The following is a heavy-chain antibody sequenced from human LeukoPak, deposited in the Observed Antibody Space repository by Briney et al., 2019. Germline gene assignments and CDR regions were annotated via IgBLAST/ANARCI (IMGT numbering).Heavy chain of an antibody. V-gene: IGHV4-34*01. J-gene: IGHJ4*02. CDR3: ARVRITIFGVVIIGGYYFDY. CDR1: GGSFSGYY. D-gene: IGHD3-3*01. Sequence: SETLSLTCAVYGGSFSGYYWSWIRQPPGKGLEWIGEISHSGSTNYNPSLKSRVTISVDTSKNQFSLKLSSVTAADTAVYYCARVRITIFGVVIIGGYYFDYWGQGTLVTVSS. CDR2: ISHSGST.